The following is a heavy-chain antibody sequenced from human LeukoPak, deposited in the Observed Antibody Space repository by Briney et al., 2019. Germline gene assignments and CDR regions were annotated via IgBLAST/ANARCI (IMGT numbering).Heavy chain of an antibody. D-gene: IGHD3-3*01. J-gene: IGHJ4*02. CDR3: AKDSYYDFWSGYGIDY. CDR2: ISGSGGST. Sequence: GASLRLSCAASGFTCSSYAMSWVRQAPGKGLEWVSAISGSGGSTYYADSVKGRSTISRDNSKNTLYLQMNSLRAEDTAVYYCAKDSYYDFWSGYGIDYWGQGTLVTVSS. CDR1: GFTCSSYA. V-gene: IGHV3-23*01.